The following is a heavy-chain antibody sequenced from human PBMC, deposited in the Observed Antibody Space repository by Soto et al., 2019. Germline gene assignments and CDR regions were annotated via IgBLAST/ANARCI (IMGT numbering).Heavy chain of an antibody. CDR2: IIPIFGTA. J-gene: IGHJ6*02. CDR3: AGGYSYAPKTGYYGMDV. V-gene: IGHV1-69*13. Sequence: SVKVSCKASGGTFSSYAISWARQAPGQGLEWMGGIIPIFGTANYAQKFQGRVTITADESTSTAYMELSSLRSEDTAVYYCAGGYSYAPKTGYYGMDVWGQGTTVTVSS. D-gene: IGHD5-18*01. CDR1: GGTFSSYA.